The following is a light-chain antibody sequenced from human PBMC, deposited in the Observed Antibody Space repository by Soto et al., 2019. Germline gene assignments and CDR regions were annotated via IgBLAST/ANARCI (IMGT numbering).Light chain of an antibody. CDR3: MHALPTPLT. CDR1: QSLLHSNGYNY. CDR2: LGS. J-gene: IGKJ4*01. Sequence: DIVMTQSPLSLPVTPGEPASISCRSSQSLLHSNGYNYLDWYLQKPGQSPQLLSYLGSNRASGVHAGFGGGGSGTDFTLKISRVEAEDVGVYYCMHALPTPLTFGGGTKVEI. V-gene: IGKV2-28*01.